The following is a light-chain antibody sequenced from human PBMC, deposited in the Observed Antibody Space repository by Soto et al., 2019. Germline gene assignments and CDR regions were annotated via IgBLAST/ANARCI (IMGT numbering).Light chain of an antibody. J-gene: IGKJ4*01. CDR2: GAS. CDR3: QQYNNWPLT. CDR1: QSVSSN. Sequence: EIVMTQSPATLSVSPGERATLSCRASQSVSSNLAWYQQKPGQAPRLLIYGASTRATAIPARFSGSGSGTDFTLTISSLQSEDFAVYYCQQYNNWPLTFGGGTKVDIK. V-gene: IGKV3-15*01.